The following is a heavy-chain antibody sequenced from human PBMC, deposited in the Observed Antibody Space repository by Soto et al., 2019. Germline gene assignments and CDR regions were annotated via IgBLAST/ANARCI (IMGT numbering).Heavy chain of an antibody. CDR3: ARVQIVVVVGGTPADY. V-gene: IGHV1-18*01. CDR2: INPYNGKT. Sequence: QVQLEQSGAEVKKSGASVKVSCKASGYIFSTHGINWVRQAPGQGLEWMGWINPYNGKTNYAQKFQGRVTMTTETSRKTASMELRSLRSDDTAVYYCARVQIVVVVGGTPADYWGQGTLVTVSS. CDR1: GYIFSTHG. J-gene: IGHJ4*02. D-gene: IGHD2-15*01.